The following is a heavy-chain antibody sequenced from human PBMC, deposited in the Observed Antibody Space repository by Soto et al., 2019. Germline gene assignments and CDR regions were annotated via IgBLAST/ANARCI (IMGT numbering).Heavy chain of an antibody. CDR1: GGSFSRYY. V-gene: IGHV4-4*07. D-gene: IGHD4-17*01. J-gene: IGHJ4*02. CDR3: ARGPGGFGDFSLDY. Sequence: QVQLQESGPGLVKPSATLSLSCGVSGGSFSRYYRSWIRQPAGKGREWIGRIYSGGSTKYNPSLGGRVIMPVDTSKNNTSLKRSSVPAADTAVNYCARGPGGFGDFSLDYWGQGTRVTVSS. CDR2: IYSGGST.